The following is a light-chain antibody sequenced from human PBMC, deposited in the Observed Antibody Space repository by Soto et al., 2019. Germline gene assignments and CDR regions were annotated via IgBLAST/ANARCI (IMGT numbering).Light chain of an antibody. J-gene: IGKJ2*01. CDR1: QSITTW. CDR2: KAT. V-gene: IGKV1-5*03. CDR3: QQYGSPRT. Sequence: DIQMTQSPSTLSASVGDRVTITCRASQSITTWLAWYQQKPGKAPKLLIYKATNLQSGVPSRFSGSGSGTEFSLTISSLQPDDFATYYCQQYGSPRTFGQGTKLEIK.